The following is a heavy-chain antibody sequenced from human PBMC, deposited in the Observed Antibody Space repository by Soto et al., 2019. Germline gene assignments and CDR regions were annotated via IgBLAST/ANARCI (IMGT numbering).Heavy chain of an antibody. Sequence: QLTLKESGPTLVRPAQTLTLTCDFSGFSLSTYHMGVAWIRQPPGKALEWLALIYWDDDKRYSPSLKDRLAISKDTSSNQVVLTITNIDPWDSATYFCAHAGDYDLLTFDHWGPGTLVTVSS. D-gene: IGHD4-17*01. CDR3: AHAGDYDLLTFDH. V-gene: IGHV2-5*02. J-gene: IGHJ4*02. CDR2: IYWDDDK. CDR1: GFSLSTYHMG.